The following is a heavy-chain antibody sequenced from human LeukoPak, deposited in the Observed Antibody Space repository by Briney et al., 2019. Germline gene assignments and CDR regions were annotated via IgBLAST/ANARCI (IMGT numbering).Heavy chain of an antibody. D-gene: IGHD3-10*01. J-gene: IGHJ5*02. Sequence: GASVKISCKPSVYTFTSYGISWVRQAPGQGLEWMGWISAYNGNTNYAQKLQGRVTMTTDTSTSTAYMELRSLRSDDTAVYYCARDLAVLLWFGELLQDWFDPWGQGTLVTVSS. CDR3: ARDLAVLLWFGELLQDWFDP. V-gene: IGHV1-18*01. CDR2: ISAYNGNT. CDR1: VYTFTSYG.